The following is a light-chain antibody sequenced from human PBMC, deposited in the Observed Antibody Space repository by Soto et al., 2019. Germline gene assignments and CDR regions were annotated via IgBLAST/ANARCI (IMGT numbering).Light chain of an antibody. V-gene: IGKV3-11*01. CDR3: QHRSTWPLP. J-gene: IGKJ4*01. Sequence: EIVLTQSPATLSLSPGERATLSCRASQSLSNYLAWYQHRPGQAPRLLIYDASNRATGIPARFSGSGSGTDFTLTISSLEPEDFAIYYCQHRSTWPLPFGGGTKVEIK. CDR2: DAS. CDR1: QSLSNY.